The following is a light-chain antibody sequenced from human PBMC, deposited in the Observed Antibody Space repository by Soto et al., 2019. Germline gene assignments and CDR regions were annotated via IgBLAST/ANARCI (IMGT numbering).Light chain of an antibody. J-gene: IGKJ3*01. CDR2: GAS. Sequence: EIVLTQSPGTLSLSPGERATLSCRASQSVKSTYLAWYQQKPGQAPRLLIYGASSRATGIPDRFSGSGSGTDFTLTISRLKPEDFAAYYCQLYDSSPSFTFGPGTKVEIK. CDR3: QLYDSSPSFT. CDR1: QSVKSTY. V-gene: IGKV3-20*01.